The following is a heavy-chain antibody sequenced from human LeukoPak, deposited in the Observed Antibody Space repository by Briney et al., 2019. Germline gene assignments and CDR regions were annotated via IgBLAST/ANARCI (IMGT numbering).Heavy chain of an antibody. D-gene: IGHD4-17*01. V-gene: IGHV3-21*06. CDR1: GFNFRIFS. J-gene: IGHJ3*02. Sequence: GGSLRLSCAASGFNFRIFSIHWVRQSPGKGLEWVASISSTSGHIYYADSVRGRFTISRDNAKNSVYLQMNSLRVDDTALFYCARMGDYGGDAYDIWGQGTVLTVSS. CDR2: ISSTSGHI. CDR3: ARMGDYGGDAYDI.